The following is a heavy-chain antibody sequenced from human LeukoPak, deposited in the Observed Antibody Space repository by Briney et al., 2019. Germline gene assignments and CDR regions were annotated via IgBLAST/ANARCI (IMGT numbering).Heavy chain of an antibody. D-gene: IGHD7-27*01. V-gene: IGHV3-21*01. J-gene: IGHJ4*02. CDR2: ISSSSSYI. Sequence: GGSLRLSCAASGFTFSSYSMNWVRQAPGKGLEWVSSISSSSSYIYYADSVKGRFTISRDNAKNSLYLQMNSLRAEDTAVYYCARGWGKGVAPYYIDDCGQGTLVTVSS. CDR1: GFTFSSYS. CDR3: ARGWGKGVAPYYIDD.